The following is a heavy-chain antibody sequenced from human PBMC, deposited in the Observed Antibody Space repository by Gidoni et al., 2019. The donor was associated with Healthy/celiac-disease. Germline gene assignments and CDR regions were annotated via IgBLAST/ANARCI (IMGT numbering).Heavy chain of an antibody. D-gene: IGHD2-2*01. CDR3: ARDPDCSSTSCYRFSYMDV. Sequence: QVQLVESGGGVVQPGRSLRLSCAASGFTFSSYVMHWVRQAPAKGLEWCAVIWYDGSNKYYADSVKGRFTISRDNSKNTLYLQMNSLRAEDTAVYYCARDPDCSSTSCYRFSYMDVWGKGTTVTVSS. CDR1: GFTFSSYV. CDR2: IWYDGSNK. V-gene: IGHV3-33*01. J-gene: IGHJ6*03.